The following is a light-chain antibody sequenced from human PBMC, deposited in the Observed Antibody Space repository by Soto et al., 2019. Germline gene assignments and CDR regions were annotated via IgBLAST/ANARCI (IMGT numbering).Light chain of an antibody. V-gene: IGLV1-51*02. CDR1: SSNIGNYY. J-gene: IGLJ2*01. Sequence: QAVLTQPPSVSAAPGQKVTISCSGSSSNIGNYYVCWYQHLPGTAPKFLIYENDKRPSGIPDRFSGSKSGTSATLDITGLQTGDEADYYCAAWDGNLRAVVFGGGTKVTVL. CDR2: END. CDR3: AAWDGNLRAVV.